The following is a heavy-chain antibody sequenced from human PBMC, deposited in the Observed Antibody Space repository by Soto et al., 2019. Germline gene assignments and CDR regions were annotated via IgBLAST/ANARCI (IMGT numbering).Heavy chain of an antibody. CDR2: ISSTSSYI. CDR3: VSKGDDFWTRDFDY. V-gene: IGHV3-21*01. J-gene: IGHJ4*02. Sequence: EVQLVESGGGLVKPGGSLRLSCAASGFTFSSYSMNWVRQAPGKGLEWVSSISSTSSYIYYADSVKGQFTISRDNAKNSLYLQMNSLRAEDTAVYYCVSKGDDFWTRDFDYWGQGTLVTVSS. D-gene: IGHD3-3*01. CDR1: GFTFSSYS.